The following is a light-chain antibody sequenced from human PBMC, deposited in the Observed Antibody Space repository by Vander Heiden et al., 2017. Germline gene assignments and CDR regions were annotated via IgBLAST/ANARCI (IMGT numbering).Light chain of an antibody. J-gene: IGKJ4*01. CDR3: QQRSHCPVT. V-gene: IGKV3-11*01. CDR2: DAS. CDR1: QSVSRF. Sequence: EIVSTQSPATLSLSVGERATLSCRASQSVSRFLAWYQQKPGQAPRLLIYDASSRATGIPARFSGSGSGTELTLTISGLEPEDFAFYYCQQRSHCPVTFGGGTKVEIK.